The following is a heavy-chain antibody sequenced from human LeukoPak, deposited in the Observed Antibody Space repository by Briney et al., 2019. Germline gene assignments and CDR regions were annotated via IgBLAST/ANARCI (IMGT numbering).Heavy chain of an antibody. D-gene: IGHD2-2*01. Sequence: GASVKVSCKASGYTFTGYYMHWVRQAPGQGLEWMGWINPNSGGTNYAQKFQGRVTMTRDTSISTAYMELSRLRSDDTAVYYCARGSHCSSTSCYNENIYYYYMDVWGKGTTVTISS. J-gene: IGHJ6*03. V-gene: IGHV1-2*02. CDR2: INPNSGGT. CDR1: GYTFTGYY. CDR3: ARGSHCSSTSCYNENIYYYYMDV.